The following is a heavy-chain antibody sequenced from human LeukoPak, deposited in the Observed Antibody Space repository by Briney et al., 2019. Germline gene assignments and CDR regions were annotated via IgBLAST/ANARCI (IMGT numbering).Heavy chain of an antibody. J-gene: IGHJ4*02. CDR3: ARHGHNSAVAGYY. CDR2: FDPEDGEA. Sequence: ASVKVSCKVSGYTLTELSMHWVRQAPGKGLEWMGGFDPEDGEAIYAQNFQGRVTMTEDTSTDTAYMELSSLRAEDTAVYYCARHGHNSAVAGYYWGQGTLVTVSS. V-gene: IGHV1-24*01. D-gene: IGHD6-19*01. CDR1: GYTLTELS.